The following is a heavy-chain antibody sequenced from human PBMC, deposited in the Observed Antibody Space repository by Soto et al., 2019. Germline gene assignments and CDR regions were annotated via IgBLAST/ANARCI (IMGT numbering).Heavy chain of an antibody. CDR1: GYGFTTYG. Sequence: QVHLVQSGAEVKKPGASVKVSCKGSGYGFTTYGITWVRQAPGQGLEWMEWISAHNGNTNYAQQLQGRVTVTRDTSTTTAYMELRSLRSDDTAVYYCARGRYGDYWGQGALVTVSS. J-gene: IGHJ4*02. CDR3: ARGRYGDY. V-gene: IGHV1-18*01. CDR2: ISAHNGNT. D-gene: IGHD1-1*01.